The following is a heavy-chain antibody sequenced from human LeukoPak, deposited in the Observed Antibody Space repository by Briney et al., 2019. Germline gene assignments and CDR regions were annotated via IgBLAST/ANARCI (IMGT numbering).Heavy chain of an antibody. D-gene: IGHD3-10*01. CDR1: GFTFSSYG. V-gene: IGHV3-33*01. J-gene: IGHJ4*02. Sequence: GRSLRLSCAASGFTFSSYGMHWVRQAPGKGLEWVAVIWYDGSNKYNADSVKGRFTISRDNSKNTLYLQMNSLRAEDTAVYYCARSWSGFGELLSYFDYWGQGTLVTVSS. CDR3: ARSWSGFGELLSYFDY. CDR2: IWYDGSNK.